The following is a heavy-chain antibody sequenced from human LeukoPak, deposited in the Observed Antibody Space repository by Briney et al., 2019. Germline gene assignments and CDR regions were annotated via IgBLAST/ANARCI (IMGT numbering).Heavy chain of an antibody. D-gene: IGHD2-2*01. J-gene: IGHJ4*02. CDR3: ARDSYCSSTSCPLGY. V-gene: IGHV3-30*19. Sequence: GGSLRLSCTASGFSFSNYGMHWVRQAPGKGLEWVAVISYDGSNKYYADSVKGRFTISRDNSKNTLYLQMNSLRAEDTAVYYCARDSYCSSTSCPLGYWGQGTLVTVSS. CDR1: GFSFSNYG. CDR2: ISYDGSNK.